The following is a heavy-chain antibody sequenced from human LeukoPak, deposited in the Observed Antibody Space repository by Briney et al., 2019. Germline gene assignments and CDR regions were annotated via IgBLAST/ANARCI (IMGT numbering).Heavy chain of an antibody. CDR2: IYTSGST. D-gene: IGHD2-2*01. V-gene: IGHV4-4*07. J-gene: IGHJ3*02. CDR1: GGSIRSYY. CDR3: ARDYCSSTSCYADAFDI. Sequence: SETLSLTCTVSGGSIRSYYWSWIRQPAGKGLEWIWRIYTSGSTNYNPSLKSRVTMSEDTSKNQFSLKLSSVTAADTAVYYCARDYCSSTSCYADAFDIWGQGTMVTVSS.